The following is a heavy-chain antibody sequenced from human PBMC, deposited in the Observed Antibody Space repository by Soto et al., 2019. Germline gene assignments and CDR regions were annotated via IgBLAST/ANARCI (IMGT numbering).Heavy chain of an antibody. D-gene: IGHD3-3*01. CDR1: GFTFSSYW. J-gene: IGHJ4*02. V-gene: IGHV3-74*01. CDR3: ATLNSFGADY. CDR2: IDIDGSVT. Sequence: PGGSLRLSCVVSGFTFSSYWMHWVRQGPGKGLVWVSRIDIDGSVTNYADSVKGRFTISRDNAKNTVYLQMSSLRAEDTAVYYCATLNSFGADYWGQGTFVTVSS.